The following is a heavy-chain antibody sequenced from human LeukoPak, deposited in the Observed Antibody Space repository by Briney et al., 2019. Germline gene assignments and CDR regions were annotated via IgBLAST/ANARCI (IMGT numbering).Heavy chain of an antibody. CDR2: ISSSSSTI. CDR3: ARGDPYGHDY. CDR1: GFNFSSYS. V-gene: IGHV3-48*04. D-gene: IGHD2-8*01. Sequence: GGSLRLSCAASGFNFSSYSMNWVRQAPGKGLEWVSYISSSSSTIYYADSVKGRFTISRDNAENSLYLQMNSLRAEDTAVYYCARGDPYGHDYWGQGTLVTVSS. J-gene: IGHJ4*02.